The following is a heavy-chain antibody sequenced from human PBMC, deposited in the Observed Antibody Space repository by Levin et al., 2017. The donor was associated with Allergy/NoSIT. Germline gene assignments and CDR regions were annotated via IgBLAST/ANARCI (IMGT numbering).Heavy chain of an antibody. J-gene: IGHJ5*02. D-gene: IGHD6-19*01. CDR2: IWYDGSNK. CDR3: ARGRKEWLAPHGRGNWFDP. Sequence: GESLKISCAASGFTFSSYGMHWVRQAPGKGLEWVAVIWYDGSNKYYADSVKGRFTISRDNSKNTLYLQMNSLRAEDTAVYYCARGRKEWLAPHGRGNWFDPWGQGTLVTVSS. V-gene: IGHV3-33*01. CDR1: GFTFSSYG.